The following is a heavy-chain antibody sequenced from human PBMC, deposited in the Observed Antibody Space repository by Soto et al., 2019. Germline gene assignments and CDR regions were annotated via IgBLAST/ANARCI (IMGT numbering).Heavy chain of an antibody. CDR3: ARRQISPPTRGAASARGAMDL. CDR1: SFTFNNHG. V-gene: IGHV3-33*01. J-gene: IGHJ6*02. D-gene: IGHD6-13*01. CDR2: ILNDVNGY. Sequence: ALRLPCSASSFTFNNHGMHLVVHTPFKLLGFLAVILNDVNGYYYANSVKGRFTISRDNSKNTLYLQMSSLRAEDTAVYYCARRQISPPTRGAASARGAMDLWGQGTTVTVSS.